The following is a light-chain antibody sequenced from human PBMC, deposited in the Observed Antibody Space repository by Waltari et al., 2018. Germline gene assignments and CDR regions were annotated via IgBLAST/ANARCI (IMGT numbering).Light chain of an antibody. CDR2: ESE. CDR1: NSNLGNNS. J-gene: IGLJ2*01. V-gene: IGLV1-51*02. Sequence: QSVLTQPPSVSAPPGQKVIISCSGSNSNLGNNSVHWYQQFPGAAPKVFIYESEKRPSGIPDRFSVSKSGTSSSLGITGLQTGDEAAYYCGTWDNNRNALVFGGGTKLTVL. CDR3: GTWDNNRNALV.